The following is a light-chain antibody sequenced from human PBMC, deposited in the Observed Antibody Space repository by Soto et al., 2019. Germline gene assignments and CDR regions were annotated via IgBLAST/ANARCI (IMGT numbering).Light chain of an antibody. V-gene: IGLV1-51*01. Sequence: QSVLTQPPSVSAAPGQKVTISCSGSSSNIGNNYVSWYQQLPGTAPKLLIYDNNKRPSGIPDRYSGSKSGTSATLCITGLQTGDEADYYCGTWDSSMSAYVFXTGTKVTVL. CDR2: DNN. CDR3: GTWDSSMSAYV. CDR1: SSNIGNNY. J-gene: IGLJ1*01.